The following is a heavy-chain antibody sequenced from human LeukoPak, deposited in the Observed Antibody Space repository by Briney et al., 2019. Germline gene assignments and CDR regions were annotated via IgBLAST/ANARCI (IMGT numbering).Heavy chain of an antibody. J-gene: IGHJ1*01. D-gene: IGHD6-13*01. Sequence: GGSLRLSCAASGFTVSTNYMSWVRQAPGKGLEWVSVIYSGGNTYYADSVKGRFTISRDNSKNTLYLQMNSLRAEDTAVYYCAKVAIASEYFQHWGQGTLVTVSS. V-gene: IGHV3-53*01. CDR2: IYSGGNT. CDR1: GFTVSTNY. CDR3: AKVAIASEYFQH.